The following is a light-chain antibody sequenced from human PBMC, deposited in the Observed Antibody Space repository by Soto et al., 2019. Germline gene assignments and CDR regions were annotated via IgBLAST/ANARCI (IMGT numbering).Light chain of an antibody. J-gene: IGLJ2*01. V-gene: IGLV1-51*01. CDR1: TSNIGHNF. CDR2: DND. Sequence: QSVLTQPPSVSAAPGQTVTIACSGSTSNIGHNFVSWYQQFPGAAPQLIIYDNDKRPSGVPDRFSGSKSGASATLAISRVEAGDEADYYCQLWDSNSDHVVFGGGTQLTVL. CDR3: QLWDSNSDHVV.